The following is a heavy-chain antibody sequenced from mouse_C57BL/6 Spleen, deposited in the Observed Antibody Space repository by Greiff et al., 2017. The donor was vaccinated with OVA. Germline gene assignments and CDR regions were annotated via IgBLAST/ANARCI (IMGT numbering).Heavy chain of an antibody. Sequence: QVQLQQPGAELVMPGASVKLSCKASGYTFTSYWMHWVKQRPGQGLEWIGEIDPSDSYTNYNQKFKGKSTLTVDKSSSTAYMQLSSLTSEDSAVYYCASRGEGFDYWGQGTTLTVSS. D-gene: IGHD2-13*01. CDR2: IDPSDSYT. V-gene: IGHV1-69*01. CDR3: ASRGEGFDY. J-gene: IGHJ2*01. CDR1: GYTFTSYW.